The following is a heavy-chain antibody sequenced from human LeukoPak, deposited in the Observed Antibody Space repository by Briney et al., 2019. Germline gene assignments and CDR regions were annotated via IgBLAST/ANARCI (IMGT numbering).Heavy chain of an antibody. CDR2: IFHSGST. CDR1: GGSLSSNNW. CDR3: ARDLYIVVVPAAISWDY. J-gene: IGHJ4*02. V-gene: IGHV4-4*02. D-gene: IGHD2-2*02. Sequence: ASGTLSLTCAVSGGSLSSNNWWSWVRQPPGKGLEWIGEIFHSGSTNYNPSLKSRVTISVDKSKNQFSLKLNSVTAADTAVYYCARDLYIVVVPAAISWDYWGQGTLVTVSS.